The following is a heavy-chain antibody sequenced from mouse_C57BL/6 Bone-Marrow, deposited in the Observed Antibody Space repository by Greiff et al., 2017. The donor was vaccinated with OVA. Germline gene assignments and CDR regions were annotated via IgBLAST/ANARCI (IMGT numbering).Heavy chain of an antibody. CDR2: SRNKANDYTT. CDR3: ARDDYYWYFDV. CDR1: GFTFSDLY. J-gene: IGHJ1*03. Sequence: EVKVVESGGGLVQSGRSLRLSCATSGFTFSDLYMEWVRQAPGKGLEWIAASRNKANDYTTEYSASVKGRFIVSRDTSQSILYLQMNALRAEDTAIYYCARDDYYWYFDVWGTGTTVTVSS. V-gene: IGHV7-1*01.